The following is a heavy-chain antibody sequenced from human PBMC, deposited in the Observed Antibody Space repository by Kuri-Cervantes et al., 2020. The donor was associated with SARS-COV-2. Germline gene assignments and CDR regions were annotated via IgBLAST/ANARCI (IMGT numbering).Heavy chain of an antibody. CDR1: GYTFTSYA. D-gene: IGHD2-2*01. J-gene: IGHJ6*02. CDR3: ARDLGYCSSTSCYSLSYYYYGMDV. V-gene: IGHV1-69*13. CDR2: IIPIFGTA. Sequence: SVKVSCKASGYTFTSYAISWVRQAPGQGLEWMGGIIPIFGTANYAQKFQGRVTITADESTSTAYMELSSLRSEDTAVYYCARDLGYCSSTSCYSLSYYYYGMDVWGQGTTVTVSS.